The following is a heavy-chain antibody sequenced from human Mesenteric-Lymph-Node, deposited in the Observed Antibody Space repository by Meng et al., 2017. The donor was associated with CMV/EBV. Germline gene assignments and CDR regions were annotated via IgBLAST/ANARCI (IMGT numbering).Heavy chain of an antibody. CDR2: IKTKNIGGTT. V-gene: IGHV3-15*01. D-gene: IGHD3-10*01. CDR1: GFTFKNAW. J-gene: IGHJ6*02. Sequence: GESLKISCATSGFTFKNAWMSWVRQAPGKGLEWVGRIKTKNIGGTTDYAAPAKGRFTVSRDDSKNTLYLQMDSLRTEDTAVYYCTTTGGQFSGDFYYTMDVWGQGTTVTVSS. CDR3: TTTGGQFSGDFYYTMDV.